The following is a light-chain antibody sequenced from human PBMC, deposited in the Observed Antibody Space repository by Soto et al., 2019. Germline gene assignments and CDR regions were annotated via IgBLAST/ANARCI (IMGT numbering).Light chain of an antibody. V-gene: IGKV1-8*01. CDR2: AAS. CDR1: QGISSY. CDR3: QQYYSYPQT. Sequence: AIRMTQSPSSFSASTGDRVTITCRASQGISSYLAWYQQKPGKAPKLLIYAASTLQSGVPSRFRGSGSGTDFTLTISCLQSEDFATYYWQQYYSYPQTFGQGTKLEIK. J-gene: IGKJ2*01.